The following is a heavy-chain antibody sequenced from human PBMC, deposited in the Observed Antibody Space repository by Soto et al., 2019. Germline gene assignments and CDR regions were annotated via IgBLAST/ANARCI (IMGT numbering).Heavy chain of an antibody. CDR2: IYSRDSDT. D-gene: IGHD6-13*01. CDR1: GYSFTSYW. CDR3: ARTSAAGKYYYGMDV. J-gene: IGHJ6*02. Sequence: GESLKISCTGSGYSFTSYWIGWVRQLPGKGLEWMGIIYSRDSDTRYSPSFQGQVTISADKSISTAYLQWSSLKASDTAMYYCARTSAAGKYYYGMDVWGQGTTVTVSS. V-gene: IGHV5-51*01.